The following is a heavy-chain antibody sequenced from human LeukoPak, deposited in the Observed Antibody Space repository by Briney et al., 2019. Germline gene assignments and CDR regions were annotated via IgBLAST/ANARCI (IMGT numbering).Heavy chain of an antibody. CDR2: ICGSGDTT. Sequence: PGGSLRLSCAASGFTFSSYAMSWVRQAPGKGLECVSAICGSGDTTYYADSVKGRFTISRDSSKNTLSLQMKSLRAEDTAVYYCAKGSSPSCYGNFDYWGQGILVTVSS. D-gene: IGHD2-2*01. CDR3: AKGSSPSCYGNFDY. J-gene: IGHJ4*02. CDR1: GFTFSSYA. V-gene: IGHV3-23*01.